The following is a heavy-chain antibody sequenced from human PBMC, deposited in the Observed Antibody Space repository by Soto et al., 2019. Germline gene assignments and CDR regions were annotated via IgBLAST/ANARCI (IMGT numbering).Heavy chain of an antibody. CDR3: ATSRWYSSSWRGEYYFDY. Sequence: PAASVKVSCKASGYTFTSYGISWVRQAPGQGLEWMGWISAYNGNTNYAQKLQGRVTMTTDTSTSTAYMELRSLRSDDTAVYYCATSRWYSSSWRGEYYFDYWGQGTLVTVSS. V-gene: IGHV1-18*01. CDR1: GYTFTSYG. CDR2: ISAYNGNT. D-gene: IGHD6-13*01. J-gene: IGHJ4*02.